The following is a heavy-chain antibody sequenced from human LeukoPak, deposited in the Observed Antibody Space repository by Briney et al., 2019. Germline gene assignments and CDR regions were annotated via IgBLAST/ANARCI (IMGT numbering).Heavy chain of an antibody. Sequence: SETLSLTCTVSGGSINSSGYHWGWIRQPPGKGLEWIGSIYYSGTTYYNPSLKSRVTISVDTSKNQFSLKLSSVTAADTAVYYCARQGGGSYWGPYDYWGQGTLVTVSS. CDR2: IYYSGTT. J-gene: IGHJ4*02. V-gene: IGHV4-39*01. D-gene: IGHD1-26*01. CDR3: ARQGGGSYWGPYDY. CDR1: GGSINSSGYH.